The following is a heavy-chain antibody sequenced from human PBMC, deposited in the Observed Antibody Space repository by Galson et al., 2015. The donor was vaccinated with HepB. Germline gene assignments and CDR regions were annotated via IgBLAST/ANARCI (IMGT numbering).Heavy chain of an antibody. CDR1: GYTFTSYY. D-gene: IGHD2-2*01. Sequence: SVKVSCKASGYTFTSYYMHWVRQAPGQGLEWMGIINPSGGSTSYAQKFQGRVTMTRDTSTSTVYMELSSLRSEDTAVYYCARDLVYKAASVVPAEYYFDYWGQGTLVTVSS. CDR3: ARDLVYKAASVVPAEYYFDY. CDR2: INPSGGST. J-gene: IGHJ4*02. V-gene: IGHV1-46*01.